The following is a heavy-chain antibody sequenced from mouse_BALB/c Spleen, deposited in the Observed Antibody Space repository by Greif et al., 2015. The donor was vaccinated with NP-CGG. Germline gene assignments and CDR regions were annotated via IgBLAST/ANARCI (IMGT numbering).Heavy chain of an antibody. CDR2: INPNNGGT. Sequence: VQLQQSGPELVKPGASVKISCKTSGYTFTEYIMHWVKQSHGKSLEWIGGINPNNGGTNYNQKFKDKATLTVDKSSSTAYMELRGLTSEDAAVYNYASRYDGFTYWGQGTLVTVSA. CDR1: GYTFTEYI. V-gene: IGHV1-18*01. D-gene: IGHD1-1*01. CDR3: ASRYDGFTY. J-gene: IGHJ3*01.